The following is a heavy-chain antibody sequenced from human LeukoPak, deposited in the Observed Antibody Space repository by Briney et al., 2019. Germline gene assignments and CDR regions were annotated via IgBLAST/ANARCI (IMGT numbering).Heavy chain of an antibody. CDR3: AKVDGVRAAPGRGRVDS. V-gene: IGHV3-30-3*01. CDR1: GFTFSSYA. Sequence: GGSLRLSCAASGFTFSSYAMHWVRQAPGKGLEWVAVISYDGSYKDYADSVKGRFTISRDNSKNTLYLQMNSLRVEDTAVYYCAKVDGVRAAPGRGRVDSWGQGTLVTVSS. CDR2: ISYDGSYK. J-gene: IGHJ4*02. D-gene: IGHD6-13*01.